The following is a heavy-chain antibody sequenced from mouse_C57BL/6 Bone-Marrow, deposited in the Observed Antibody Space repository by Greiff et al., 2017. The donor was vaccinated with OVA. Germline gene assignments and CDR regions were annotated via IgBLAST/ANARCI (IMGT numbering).Heavy chain of an antibody. CDR2: INPNNGGT. CDR1: GYTFTDYN. D-gene: IGHD3-2*02. CDR3: ARRTAQYYAMDY. Sequence: VQLKESGPELVKPGASVKIPCKASGYTFTDYNMDWVKQSHGKSLEWIGDINPNNGGTIYNQKFKGKATLTVDKSSSTAYMELRSLTSEDTAVYYCARRTAQYYAMDYWGQGTSVTVSS. J-gene: IGHJ4*01. V-gene: IGHV1-18*01.